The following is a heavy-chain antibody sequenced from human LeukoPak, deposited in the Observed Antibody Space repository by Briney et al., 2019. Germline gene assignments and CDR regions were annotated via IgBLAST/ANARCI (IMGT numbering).Heavy chain of an antibody. CDR2: INPNSGGT. J-gene: IGHJ4*02. CDR3: VAYCGGDCFVYFDY. D-gene: IGHD2-21*02. V-gene: IGHV1-2*02. CDR1: GYTFTGYY. Sequence: ASVTVSCKASGYTFTGYYMHWVRQAPGQGLEWMGWINPNSGGTNYAQKFQGRATMTRDTSISTAYMELSRLRSDDTAVYYCVAYCGGDCFVYFDYWGQGTLVTGSS.